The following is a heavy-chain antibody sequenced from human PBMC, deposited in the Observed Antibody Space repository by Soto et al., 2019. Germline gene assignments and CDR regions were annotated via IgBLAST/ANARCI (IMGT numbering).Heavy chain of an antibody. V-gene: IGHV4-34*01. CDR2: INHSGST. D-gene: IGHD6-6*01. J-gene: IGHJ6*02. CDR1: GGSFSGYY. Sequence: SETLSLTCAVYGGSFSGYYWSWIRQPPGKGLEWIGEINHSGSTNYNPSLKSRVTISVDTSKNQFSLKLSSVTAADTAVYYCARRLLYSSSGLAVWGQGTTVTVSS. CDR3: ARRLLYSSSGLAV.